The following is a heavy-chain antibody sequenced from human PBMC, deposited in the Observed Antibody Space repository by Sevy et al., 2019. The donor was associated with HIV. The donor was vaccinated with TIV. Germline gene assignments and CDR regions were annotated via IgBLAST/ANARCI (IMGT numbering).Heavy chain of an antibody. CDR3: AREKVGEEYYYDYGMDV. V-gene: IGHV3-20*04. CDR2: INWNGGST. J-gene: IGHJ6*02. Sequence: GGSLRLSCAASGFTFDDYGVSWVRQAPGKGLEWVSGINWNGGSTGYADSVKGRFTISRDNAKNSLYLQMNSLRAEDTALYYCAREKVGEEYYYDYGMDVWGQGTTVTVSS. CDR1: GFTFDDYG. D-gene: IGHD3-16*01.